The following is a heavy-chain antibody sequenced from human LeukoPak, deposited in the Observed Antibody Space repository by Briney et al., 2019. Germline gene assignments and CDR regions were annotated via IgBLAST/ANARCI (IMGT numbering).Heavy chain of an antibody. CDR3: ARESGRDFPD. Sequence: ASVKVSCKASGYTFTSYYMHWVRQAPGQGLEWMGWISAYNGNTNYAQKLQGRVTMTTDTSTSTAYMELRSLRSDDTAVYYCARESGRDFPDWGQGTLVTVSS. V-gene: IGHV1-18*04. J-gene: IGHJ4*02. D-gene: IGHD2-21*01. CDR2: ISAYNGNT. CDR1: GYTFTSYY.